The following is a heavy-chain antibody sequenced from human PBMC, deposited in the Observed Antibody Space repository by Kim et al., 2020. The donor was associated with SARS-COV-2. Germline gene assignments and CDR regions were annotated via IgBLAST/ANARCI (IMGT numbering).Heavy chain of an antibody. CDR2: IIPVIGRT. Sequence: SVKVSCKAFGGTFSNYAISWVRQAPGQGLEWMGRIIPVIGRTNYAQKFQGRVTITADKSTSTTYMELRSLRSEDTAVYYCTRMNWDPNIFEDFWGQGTLVTVAS. D-gene: IGHD3-3*02. J-gene: IGHJ4*02. CDR1: GGTFSNYA. CDR3: TRMNWDPNIFEDF. V-gene: IGHV1-69*04.